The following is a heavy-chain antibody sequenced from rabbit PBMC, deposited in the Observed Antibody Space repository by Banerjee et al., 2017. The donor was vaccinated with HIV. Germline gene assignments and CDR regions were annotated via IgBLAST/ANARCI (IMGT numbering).Heavy chain of an antibody. CDR2: MRINTCNA. CDR3: ARDIAASDYGGFDL. D-gene: IGHD2-1*01. V-gene: IGHV1S45*01. Sequence: QEQLEESGGDLVKPGASLTLTCTASGFDFSSNVMCWVRQAPGKGLEWIVCMRINTCNAAYASWAKGRFTISRTSSTTVTLQVTSLTAADTATYFCARDIAASDYGGFDLWGPGTLVTVS. CDR1: GFDFSSNV. J-gene: IGHJ4*01.